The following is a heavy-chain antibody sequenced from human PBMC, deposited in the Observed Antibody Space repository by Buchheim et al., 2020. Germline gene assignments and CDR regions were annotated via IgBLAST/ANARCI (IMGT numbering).Heavy chain of an antibody. V-gene: IGHV3-74*01. CDR3: ARAHDGIYYLD. J-gene: IGHJ4*03. CDR2: IKSDGSRT. D-gene: IGHD3-10*01. CDR1: GLTFSSYW. Sequence: EVQLVESGGGLVQTGGSLRLSCAASGLTFSSYWIRWVRQAPGKGLVWVSRIKSDGSRTNYADSVKGRFTISSDNAKNTVYLQRNSLTTVDTDMYYCARAHDGIYYLDWGQGSL.